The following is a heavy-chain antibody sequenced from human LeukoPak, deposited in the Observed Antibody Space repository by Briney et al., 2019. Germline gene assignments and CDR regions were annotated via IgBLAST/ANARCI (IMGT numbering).Heavy chain of an antibody. Sequence: PSETLSLTCTVSGGSISTSSHFWGWIRQPPGKGLEWIGSIYYSGITFYNPSLKSRLTISVDTSKNQFSLKLTSVTAADTAVYYCARPLDTTFFNAFDIWGQGTMVTVSS. CDR2: IYYSGIT. J-gene: IGHJ3*02. V-gene: IGHV4-39*01. D-gene: IGHD2/OR15-2a*01. CDR3: ARPLDTTFFNAFDI. CDR1: GGSISTSSHF.